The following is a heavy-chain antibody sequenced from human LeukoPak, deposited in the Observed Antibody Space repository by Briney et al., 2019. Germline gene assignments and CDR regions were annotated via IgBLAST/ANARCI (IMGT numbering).Heavy chain of an antibody. CDR3: TTYHDYGDNRVDY. D-gene: IGHD4-17*01. CDR2: IHHGGTS. Sequence: SETLSLTCAVSSGFISSGGYSWSWIRQPPGKGLEWVGYIHHGGTSCSSPSLKSRVTISVDRSNNQFSLSLSSTTAADTAVYYCTTYHDYGDNRVDYWGQGILVTVSS. V-gene: IGHV4-30-2*01. J-gene: IGHJ4*02. CDR1: SGFISSGGYS.